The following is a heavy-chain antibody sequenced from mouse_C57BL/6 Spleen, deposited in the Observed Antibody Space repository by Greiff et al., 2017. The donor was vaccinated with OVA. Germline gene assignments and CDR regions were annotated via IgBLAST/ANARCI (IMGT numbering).Heavy chain of an antibody. J-gene: IGHJ3*01. D-gene: IGHD1-1*01. V-gene: IGHV1-64*01. CDR1: GYTFTSYW. CDR3: ARDYYGSSPWFAD. Sequence: QVQLQQPGAELVKPGASVKLSCKASGYTFTSYWMHWVKQRPGQGLEWIGMIHPNSGSTNYNEKFKSKATLTVDKSSSTAYMQLSSLTSEDSAVYYCARDYYGSSPWFADWGQGTLVTVSA. CDR2: IHPNSGST.